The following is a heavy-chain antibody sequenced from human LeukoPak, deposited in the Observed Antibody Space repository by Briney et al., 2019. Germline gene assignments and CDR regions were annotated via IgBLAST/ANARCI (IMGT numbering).Heavy chain of an antibody. Sequence: ASVKVSCKASGYTFTSYGISWVRQAPGQGLEWVGWISAYNGNTNYAQKLQGRVTMTTDTSTSTAYMELRSLRSDDTAVYYCAGTTAARSFGYWGQGTLVTVSS. CDR3: AGTTAARSFGY. CDR1: GYTFTSYG. V-gene: IGHV1-18*01. CDR2: ISAYNGNT. D-gene: IGHD6-6*01. J-gene: IGHJ4*02.